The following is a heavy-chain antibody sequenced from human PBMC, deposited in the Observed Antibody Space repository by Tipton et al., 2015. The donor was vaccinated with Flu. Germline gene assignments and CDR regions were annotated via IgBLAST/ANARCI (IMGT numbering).Heavy chain of an antibody. CDR3: AREGGRYCSSTSCLDFDY. CDR2: INPNSGGT. V-gene: IGHV1-2*02. CDR1: GYTFTGYY. J-gene: IGHJ4*02. Sequence: QSGAEVKKPGASVKVSCKASGYTFTGYYMHWVRQAPGQGLEWMGWINPNSGGTNYAQKFQGRVTMTRDTSISTAYMELSRLRSDDTAVYYCAREGGRYCSSTSCLDFDYWGQGTLVTVSS. D-gene: IGHD2-2*01.